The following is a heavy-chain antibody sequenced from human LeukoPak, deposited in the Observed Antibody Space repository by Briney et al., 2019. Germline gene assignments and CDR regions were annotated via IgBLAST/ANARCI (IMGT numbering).Heavy chain of an antibody. V-gene: IGHV4-38-2*02. Sequence: SETLSLTCTVSDYSISSGYGYYWGWIRQPPGKGLEWIGNIYHSGITYYNHFNSSLKSRVTISVDTSKNQFSLKLTSVTAADTAVYFCARAPGGRRAYYMDVWGKGTTVTISS. D-gene: IGHD3-16*01. CDR1: DYSISSGYGYY. J-gene: IGHJ6*03. CDR3: ARAPGGRRAYYMDV. CDR2: IYHSGIT.